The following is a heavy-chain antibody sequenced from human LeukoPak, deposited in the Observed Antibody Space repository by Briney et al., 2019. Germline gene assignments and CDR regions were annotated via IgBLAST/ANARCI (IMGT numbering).Heavy chain of an antibody. J-gene: IGHJ4*02. CDR2: IRNKADSYTT. Sequence: PGGSLRLSCAASGFTFSEHHMDWVRQAPGKGLEWVARIRNKADSYTTEYAASVKGRFTISRDDSRSSLYLQMNGLKTEDTAVYYCARSPRGTSPCDYWGPGTLVTVSS. CDR3: ARSPRGTSPCDY. V-gene: IGHV3-72*01. D-gene: IGHD1-7*01. CDR1: GFTFSEHH.